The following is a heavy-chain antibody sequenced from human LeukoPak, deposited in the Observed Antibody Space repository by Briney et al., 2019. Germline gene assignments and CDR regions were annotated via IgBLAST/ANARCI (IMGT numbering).Heavy chain of an antibody. CDR1: GFTVSSNY. V-gene: IGHV3-66*02. CDR2: IYSGGST. CDR3: ASGRGLPFNY. Sequence: PGGSLRRSCAASGFTVSSNYMSWVRQAPGKGLEWVSVIYSGGSTYYADSVKGRFTISRDNSKNTLYLQMNSLRAEDTAVYYCASGRGLPFNYWGQGTLVTVSS. D-gene: IGHD1-26*01. J-gene: IGHJ4*02.